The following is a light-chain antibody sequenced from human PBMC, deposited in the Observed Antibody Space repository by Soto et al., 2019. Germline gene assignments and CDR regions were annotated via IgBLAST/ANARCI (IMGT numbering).Light chain of an antibody. CDR2: EVT. V-gene: IGLV2-14*01. CDR3: SSYTRSTAIV. J-gene: IGLJ1*01. CDR1: SIDIGPYDY. Sequence: QSVLTQPASVSGSPGQSITISCTGTSIDIGPYDYVSWYQQHPGKAPKLMIYEVTNRPSGVSHRFSGSKSGSTASLTISGLQADDEADYYCSSYTRSTAIVFGPGTQVTVL.